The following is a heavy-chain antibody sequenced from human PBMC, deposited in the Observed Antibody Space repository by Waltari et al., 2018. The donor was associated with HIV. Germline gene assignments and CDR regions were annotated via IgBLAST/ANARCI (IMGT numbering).Heavy chain of an antibody. J-gene: IGHJ4*02. CDR3: ARVRDILTGYLDFDY. V-gene: IGHV4-59*01. Sequence: GKPSETLSTTCTFSGGSISSYYWSWTRQPPGKGLEWIGYIYYSGSTNYNLSLKSRVTISVDTSKNQFSLKLSSVTAADTAVYYCARVRDILTGYLDFDYWGQGTLVTVSS. CDR1: GGSISSYY. CDR2: IYYSGST. D-gene: IGHD3-9*01.